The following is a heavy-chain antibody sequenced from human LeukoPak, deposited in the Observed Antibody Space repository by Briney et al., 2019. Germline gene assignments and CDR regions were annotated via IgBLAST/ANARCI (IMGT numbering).Heavy chain of an antibody. CDR3: ARLHKARDHNWFYP. CDR1: GYSFTSYW. D-gene: IGHD5-24*01. V-gene: IGHV5-51*01. Sequence: ESLMISRKGSGYSFTSYWIGWVRQMPGKGLEWMGIIYPCDSDTRYSPSFQGQVTISADKSISTAYLQWSSLNASDTAMYYCARLHKARDHNWFYPWGQGTLITVSS. CDR2: IYPCDSDT. J-gene: IGHJ5*02.